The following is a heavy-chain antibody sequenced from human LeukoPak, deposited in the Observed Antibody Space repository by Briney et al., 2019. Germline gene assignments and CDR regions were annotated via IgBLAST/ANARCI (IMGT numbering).Heavy chain of an antibody. Sequence: ASVKVSCKASGYAFTTYDINWVRQATGQGLEWMGWMNPNSGNTGYAQKFQGRVTMTRNTSISTAYMELSSLRSEDTAVYYCARLGAYYDILTGFYYYYGMDVWGQGTTVTVSS. CDR3: ARLGAYYDILTGFYYYYGMDV. V-gene: IGHV1-8*01. D-gene: IGHD3-9*01. CDR2: MNPNSGNT. CDR1: GYAFTTYD. J-gene: IGHJ6*02.